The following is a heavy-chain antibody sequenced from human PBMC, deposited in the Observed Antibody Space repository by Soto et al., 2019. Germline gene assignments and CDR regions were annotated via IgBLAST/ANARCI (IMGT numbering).Heavy chain of an antibody. J-gene: IGHJ3*02. CDR1: GFTFTNHA. CDR2: ISGSGGVT. Sequence: GGSLRLSCAASGFTFTNHAMTWGLQAPGKGLEWVSHISGSGGVTQFADSLKGRLTISRDNSKNTVSLQMNSLRAEDTAVYYCGGSRNGYTCDAFDIWGQGTMVTVSS. V-gene: IGHV3-23*01. D-gene: IGHD3-16*01. CDR3: GGSRNGYTCDAFDI.